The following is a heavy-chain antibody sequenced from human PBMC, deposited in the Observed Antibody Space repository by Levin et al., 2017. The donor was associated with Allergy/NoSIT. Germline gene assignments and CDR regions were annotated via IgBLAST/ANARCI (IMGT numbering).Heavy chain of an antibody. CDR1: GGSISSGGYY. Sequence: SETLSLTCTVSGGSISSGGYYWSWIRQHPGKGLEWIGYIYYSGSTYYNPSLKSRVTISVDTSKNQFSLKLSSVTAADTAVYYCAVGYSYGLRAFDIWGQGTMVTVSS. CDR3: AVGYSYGLRAFDI. D-gene: IGHD5-18*01. J-gene: IGHJ3*02. V-gene: IGHV4-31*03. CDR2: IYYSGST.